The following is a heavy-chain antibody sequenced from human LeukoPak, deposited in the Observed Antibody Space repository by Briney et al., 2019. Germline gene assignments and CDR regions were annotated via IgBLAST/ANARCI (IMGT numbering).Heavy chain of an antibody. J-gene: IGHJ4*02. D-gene: IGHD3-10*01. CDR1: GFTFSSYA. Sequence: GGSLRLSCAASGFTFSSYAMSWVRQAPGKGLEWVSAISGSGGSTYYADSVKGRFTISRDNSKNTLYLQMNSLRAEDTAVYYCANMLYGSGTLWVWGQGTLVTVSS. V-gene: IGHV3-23*01. CDR3: ANMLYGSGTLWV. CDR2: ISGSGGST.